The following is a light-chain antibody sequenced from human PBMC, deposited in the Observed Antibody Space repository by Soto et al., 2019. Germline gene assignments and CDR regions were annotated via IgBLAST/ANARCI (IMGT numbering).Light chain of an antibody. CDR3: QQYNSYSPIT. CDR1: QSISSN. V-gene: IGKV3-15*01. J-gene: IGKJ5*01. CDR2: GAS. Sequence: ERVMTQSPATLSVSPGGRATLSCRASQSISSNLAWYQQKPGQAPRLLIYGASTRATGIPARFGGSGSGTEFTLTISSLQPDDFATYYCQQYNSYSPITFGQGTRLEIK.